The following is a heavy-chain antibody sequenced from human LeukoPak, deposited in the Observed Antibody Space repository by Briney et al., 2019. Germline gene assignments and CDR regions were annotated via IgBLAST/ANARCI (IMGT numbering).Heavy chain of an antibody. CDR3: ARDLGAYNYYDSSGYYFDY. J-gene: IGHJ4*02. CDR2: VDPEDGET. D-gene: IGHD3-22*01. V-gene: IGHV1-69-2*01. Sequence: ASVKVSCKVSGYTFTDYYMHWVQQAPGKGLEWMGLVDPEDGETIYAEKFQGRVTITTDESTSTAYMELSSLRSEDTAVYYCARDLGAYNYYDSSGYYFDYWGQGTLVTVSS. CDR1: GYTFTDYY.